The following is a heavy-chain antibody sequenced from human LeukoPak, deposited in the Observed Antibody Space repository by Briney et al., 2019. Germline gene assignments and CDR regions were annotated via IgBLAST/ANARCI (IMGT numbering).Heavy chain of an antibody. V-gene: IGHV3-74*01. Sequence: GGSLRLSCEASGFSLSTYFISWIRQAPGKGLEWVSRINPDGSVTTYADSVKGRFTISRDNAKNTLYLQMNSLRDEDTAVYYCGRDLSGAPDYWGQGTLVTVSS. CDR1: GFSLSTYF. CDR2: INPDGSVT. CDR3: GRDLSGAPDY. D-gene: IGHD5-12*01. J-gene: IGHJ4*02.